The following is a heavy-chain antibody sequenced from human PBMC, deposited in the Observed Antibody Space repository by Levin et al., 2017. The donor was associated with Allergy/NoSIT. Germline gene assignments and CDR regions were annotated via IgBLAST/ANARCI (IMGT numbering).Heavy chain of an antibody. Sequence: GASVKVSCKASGYTFTSYGISWVRQAPGQGLEWMGWISAYNGNTNYAQKLQGRVTMTTDTSTSTAYMELRSLRSDDTAVYYCARDSAAVAGTLVSGDFDYWGQGTLVTVSS. CDR2: ISAYNGNT. D-gene: IGHD6-19*01. CDR3: ARDSAAVAGTLVSGDFDY. V-gene: IGHV1-18*01. CDR1: GYTFTSYG. J-gene: IGHJ4*02.